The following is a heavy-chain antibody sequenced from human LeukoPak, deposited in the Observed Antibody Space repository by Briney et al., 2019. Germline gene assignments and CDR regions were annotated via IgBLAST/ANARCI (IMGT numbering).Heavy chain of an antibody. CDR1: GYSLTSYW. D-gene: IGHD3-22*01. Sequence: GESLKISCKGSGYSLTSYWIGWVRQMPGKGLEWMGIIYPGDSDTRYSPSFQGQVTISADKSISTAYLQWSSLKASDTAMYYCATRGNYYDSSGSPFTYYYYGMDVWGQGTTVTVSS. V-gene: IGHV5-51*01. CDR2: IYPGDSDT. CDR3: ATRGNYYDSSGSPFTYYYYGMDV. J-gene: IGHJ6*02.